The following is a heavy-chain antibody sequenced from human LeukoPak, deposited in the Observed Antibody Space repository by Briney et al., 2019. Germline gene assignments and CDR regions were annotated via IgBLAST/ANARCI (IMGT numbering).Heavy chain of an antibody. CDR3: ARGGGRIAAAALVYYYYMDV. V-gene: IGHV3-74*01. Sequence: GGSLRLSCAASGLTLSSYWMHWVRQAPGKGLVWVSRINTDESRTSYADSVKGRFTISTDNAKNTLHLQMNSLRAEDTAVYYCARGGGRIAAAALVYYYYMDVWGKGTTVTVSS. CDR2: INTDESRT. J-gene: IGHJ6*03. CDR1: GLTLSSYW. D-gene: IGHD6-13*01.